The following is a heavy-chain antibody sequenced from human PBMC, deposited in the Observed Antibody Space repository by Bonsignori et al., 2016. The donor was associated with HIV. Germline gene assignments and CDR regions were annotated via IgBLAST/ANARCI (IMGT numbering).Heavy chain of an antibody. V-gene: IGHV1-2*02. CDR3: ARGEWELPFDH. Sequence: WVRQAPGQGLEWMGWINPNSGVTNYAQKFQGRVTLTRDTSISTAYMELSRLRSDDTAIFYCARGEWELPFDHWGQGTLVTVSS. D-gene: IGHD1-26*01. J-gene: IGHJ4*02. CDR2: INPNSGVT.